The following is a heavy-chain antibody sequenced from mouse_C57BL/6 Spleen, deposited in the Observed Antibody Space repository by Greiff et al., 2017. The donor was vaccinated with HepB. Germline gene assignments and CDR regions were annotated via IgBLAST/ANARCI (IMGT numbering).Heavy chain of an antibody. Sequence: EVKLMESGAELVKPGASVKLSCTASGFNIKDYYMHWVKQRTEQGLEWIGRIDPEDGETKYAPKFQGKATITADTSSNTAYLQLSSLTSEYTAVYYCARSPALFITSDAMGYWGQGTSVTVSS. D-gene: IGHD1-1*01. CDR3: ARSPALFITSDAMGY. CDR2: IDPEDGET. CDR1: GFNIKDYY. J-gene: IGHJ4*01. V-gene: IGHV14-2*01.